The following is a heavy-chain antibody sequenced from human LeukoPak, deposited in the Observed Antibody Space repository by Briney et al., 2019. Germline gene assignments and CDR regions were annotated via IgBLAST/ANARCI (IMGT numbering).Heavy chain of an antibody. CDR3: ARQAGSSGYGYIDY. J-gene: IGHJ4*02. D-gene: IGHD3-22*01. CDR2: IYYSGST. V-gene: IGHV4-59*08. CDR1: GGSISSYY. Sequence: SETLSLTCTVSGGSISSYYWSWIRQPPGKGLEWIGYIYYSGSTNYNPSLKSRVTISVDTSKNQFSLKLSSVTAADTAVYYCARQAGSSGYGYIDYWGQGTLVTVSA.